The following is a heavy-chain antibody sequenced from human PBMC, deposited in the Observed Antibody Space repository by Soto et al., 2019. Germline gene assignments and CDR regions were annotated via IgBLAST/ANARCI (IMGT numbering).Heavy chain of an antibody. Sequence: ASVKVSCKASGYTFTSYDINWVRQATGQGLEWMGWMNPNSGNTGYAQKFQVRVTMTRNTSISTAYMELSSLRSEDTAVYYCARGFHQDNYYYYMDVWGKGTTVTVSS. CDR2: MNPNSGNT. CDR1: GYTFTSYD. J-gene: IGHJ6*03. V-gene: IGHV1-8*01. CDR3: ARGFHQDNYYYYMDV.